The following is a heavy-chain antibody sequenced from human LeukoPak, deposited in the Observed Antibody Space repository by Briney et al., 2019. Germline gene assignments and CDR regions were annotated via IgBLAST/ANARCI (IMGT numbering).Heavy chain of an antibody. CDR1: GDSISSNSAA. CDR3: ARVSGTSWLDY. V-gene: IGHV6-1*01. J-gene: IGHJ4*02. D-gene: IGHD6-13*01. CDR2: TYYRSKWYT. Sequence: SQTLSLTCAISGDSISSNSAAWTWIRQSPSRGLEWLVRTYYRSKWYTEYAVPLKSRISINPDTAKNQFSLQLNSVTPEDTAVYYCARVSGTSWLDYWGQGTLVTVSS.